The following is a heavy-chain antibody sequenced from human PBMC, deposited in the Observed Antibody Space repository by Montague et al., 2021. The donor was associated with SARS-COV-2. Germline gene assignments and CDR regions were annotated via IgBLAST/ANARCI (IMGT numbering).Heavy chain of an antibody. D-gene: IGHD2-8*01. J-gene: IGHJ6*02. V-gene: IGHV4-59*01. CDR1: GGSISGFY. CDR2: ISNSGST. CDR3: ARLLRPCTNGVWRTYYYYALDV. Sequence: SETLSLTCTVSGGSISGFYWSWIRQPQRKGLERIGFISNSGSTKYDHSLDSRVAVTVDRSKNQDSLKLTSVTAADTAVYYCARLLRPCTNGVWRTYYYYALDVWGQGTTVTVSS.